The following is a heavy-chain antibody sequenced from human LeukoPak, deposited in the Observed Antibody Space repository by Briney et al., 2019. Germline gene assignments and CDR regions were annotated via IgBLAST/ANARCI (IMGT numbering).Heavy chain of an antibody. CDR3: ARGLEDYYGSGSYYSFDY. J-gene: IGHJ4*02. CDR1: GFTFSSYA. V-gene: IGHV3-30-3*01. Sequence: GGSLRLSCAASGFTFSSYAMHWVRQAPGNGLEWVAVISYDGSNKYYADSVKGRFTISRDNSKNTLYLQMNSLRAEDTAVYYCARGLEDYYGSGSYYSFDYWGQGTLVTVSS. D-gene: IGHD3-10*01. CDR2: ISYDGSNK.